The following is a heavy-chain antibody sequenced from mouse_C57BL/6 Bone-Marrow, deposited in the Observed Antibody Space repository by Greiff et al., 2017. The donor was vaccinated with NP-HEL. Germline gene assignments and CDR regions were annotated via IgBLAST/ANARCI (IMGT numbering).Heavy chain of an antibody. CDR2: INPSNGGT. D-gene: IGHD4-1*01. CDR3: ARRGHWDGGYFDC. V-gene: IGHV1-53*01. J-gene: IGHJ2*01. CDR1: GYTFTSYW. Sequence: VQLQQPGTELVKPGASVKLSCKASGYTFTSYWMHWVKQRPGQGLEWIGNINPSNGGTNYNEKFKSKATRTVDKSSSTAYMQLSSLTSADSAVYYCARRGHWDGGYFDCWGQGTTLTVSS.